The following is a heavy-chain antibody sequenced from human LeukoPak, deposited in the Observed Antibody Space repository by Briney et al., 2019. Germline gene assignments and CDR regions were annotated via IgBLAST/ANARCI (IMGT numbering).Heavy chain of an antibody. CDR2: IYYSGRT. CDR3: ARGGSGSYSSYYFDY. Sequence: PSETLSLTCTVSGGSISSYYWSWIRQPTGKGLEWIGYIYYSGRTNYNPSLKSRVTISVDTSKSHFSLNLSSVTAADTAVYYCARGGSGSYSSYYFDYWGQGTLGTVSS. J-gene: IGHJ4*02. CDR1: GGSISSYY. D-gene: IGHD3-10*01. V-gene: IGHV4-59*01.